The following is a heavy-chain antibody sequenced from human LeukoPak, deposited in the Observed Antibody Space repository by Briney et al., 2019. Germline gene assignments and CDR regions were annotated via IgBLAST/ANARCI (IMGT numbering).Heavy chain of an antibody. J-gene: IGHJ4*02. CDR3: ARERTDQLLLDF. Sequence: SGGSLRLSCAASGFTYGAYAMNWVRQEAGKGLEWVSSISYSGRDKFYADSVKGRFTISRDNTKNSLYLEMSNLRAEDTAVFYCARERTDQLLLDFWGQGALVTVSS. V-gene: IGHV3-21*01. CDR1: GFTYGAYA. D-gene: IGHD3/OR15-3a*01. CDR2: ISYSGRDK.